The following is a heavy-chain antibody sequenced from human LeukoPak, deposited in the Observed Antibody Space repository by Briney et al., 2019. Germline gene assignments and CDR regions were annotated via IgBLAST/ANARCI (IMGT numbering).Heavy chain of an antibody. D-gene: IGHD3-22*01. CDR3: ARDIPTYYYDSSGYYDY. V-gene: IGHV4-59*01. J-gene: IGHJ4*02. CDR1: GGSLSSYY. CDR2: IYYSGST. Sequence: SETLSLTCTVSGGSLSSYYWSWIRQPPGKGLEWIGYIYYSGSTNYNPSLKSRVTISVDTSKNQFSLKLSSVTAADTAVYYCARDIPTYYYDSSGYYDYWGQGTLVTVSS.